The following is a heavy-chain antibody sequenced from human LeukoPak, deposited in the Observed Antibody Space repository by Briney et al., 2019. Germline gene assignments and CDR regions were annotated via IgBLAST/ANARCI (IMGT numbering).Heavy chain of an antibody. CDR1: GNSISSGDNY. D-gene: IGHD1-26*01. CDR2: IYTSGST. J-gene: IGHJ6*03. V-gene: IGHV4-61*02. CDR3: ARDGEPHPYYYYYMDV. Sequence: SETLSLTCIVSGNSISSGDNYWSWIRQPAGKGLEWIGRIYTSGSTNYNPSLKSRVTISGDTSKNQFSLRLSSVTAADTAVYYCARDGEPHPYYYYYMDVWGKGTTVTVSS.